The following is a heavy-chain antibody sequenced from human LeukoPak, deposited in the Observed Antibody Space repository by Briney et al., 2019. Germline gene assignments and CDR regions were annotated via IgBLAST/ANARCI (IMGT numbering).Heavy chain of an antibody. J-gene: IGHJ4*02. V-gene: IGHV1-2*06. CDR3: ARDLAVFGDSSGYRVDY. Sequence: ASVKVSCKASGYTFTGYYMHWVRQAPGQGLELMGRINPNSGGTNYAQKFQGRVTMTRDTSISTAYMELSRLRSDDTAVYYCARDLAVFGDSSGYRVDYWGQGTLVTVSS. D-gene: IGHD3-22*01. CDR1: GYTFTGYY. CDR2: INPNSGGT.